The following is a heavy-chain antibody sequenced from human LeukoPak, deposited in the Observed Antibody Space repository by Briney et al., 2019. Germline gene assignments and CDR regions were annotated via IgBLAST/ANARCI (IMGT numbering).Heavy chain of an antibody. J-gene: IGHJ3*02. D-gene: IGHD5-12*01. CDR1: GFTFDDYA. Sequence: GGSLRLSCAASGFTFDDYAMHWVRQAPGKGLEWVSGISWNSGGIGYADSVKGRFTISRDNAKNSLYLQMNSLRAEDTALYYCAKGVDIVATDAFDIWGQGTMVAVSS. V-gene: IGHV3-9*01. CDR3: AKGVDIVATDAFDI. CDR2: ISWNSGGI.